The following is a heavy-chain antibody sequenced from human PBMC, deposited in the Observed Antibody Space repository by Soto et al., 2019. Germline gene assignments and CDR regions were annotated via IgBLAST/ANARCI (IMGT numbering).Heavy chain of an antibody. CDR2: IKQDGSEK. CDR3: ARVLRFLEWLSLEDYFDY. J-gene: IGHJ4*02. V-gene: IGHV3-7*01. Sequence: PGGSLRLSCAASGFTFSSYWMSWVRQAPWKGLEWVANIKQDGSEKYYVDSVKGRFTISRDNAKNSLYLQMNSLRAEDTAVYYCARVLRFLEWLSLEDYFDYWGQGTLVTVSS. CDR1: GFTFSSYW. D-gene: IGHD3-3*01.